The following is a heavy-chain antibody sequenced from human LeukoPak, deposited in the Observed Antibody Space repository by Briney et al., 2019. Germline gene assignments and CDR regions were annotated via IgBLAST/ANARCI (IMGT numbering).Heavy chain of an antibody. CDR2: IYYSGST. CDR1: GYSISSDYY. CDR3: ARALPQDSYCSGGSCYSDADAFDI. J-gene: IGHJ3*02. V-gene: IGHV4-61*01. D-gene: IGHD2-15*01. Sequence: SETLSLTCSVSGYSISSDYYWGWIRQPPGKGLEWIGYIYYSGSTNCNPSLKSRVTISVDTSKNQFSLKLSSVTAADTAVYYCARALPQDSYCSGGSCYSDADAFDIWGQGTMVTVSS.